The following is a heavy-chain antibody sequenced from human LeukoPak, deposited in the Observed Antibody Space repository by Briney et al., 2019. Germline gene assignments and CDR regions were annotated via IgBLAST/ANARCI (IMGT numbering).Heavy chain of an antibody. CDR3: ARHGSSWYVDY. CDR1: GGSISSSSYY. D-gene: IGHD6-13*01. J-gene: IGHJ4*02. V-gene: IGHV4-39*01. Sequence: SETLSLTCTVSGGSISSSSYYWGWIRQPPGKGLEWIGSMYYSGSTFYNPSLRSRVTISVDTSKNQFSLRLSSMTAADTAVYFCARHGSSWYVDYWGQGTLVTVSS. CDR2: MYYSGST.